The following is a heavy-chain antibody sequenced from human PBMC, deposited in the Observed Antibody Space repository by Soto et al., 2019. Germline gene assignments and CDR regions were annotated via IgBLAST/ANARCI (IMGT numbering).Heavy chain of an antibody. CDR1: GYTFPSYD. J-gene: IGHJ4*02. CDR2: MNPNSGNT. Sequence: QVQLVQSGAEVKKPGASVKVSCKASGYTFPSYDINWVRQATGQGLEWMGWMNPNSGNTGYAQKFQGRVTMTRTTSISTAYMELSSLRSEDTAVYYGALVLVPAARAFLDYWGQGTLVTVSS. CDR3: ALVLVPAARAFLDY. V-gene: IGHV1-8*01. D-gene: IGHD2-2*01.